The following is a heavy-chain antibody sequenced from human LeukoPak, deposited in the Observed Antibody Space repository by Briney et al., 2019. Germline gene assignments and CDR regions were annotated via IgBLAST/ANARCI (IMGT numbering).Heavy chain of an antibody. Sequence: PGRSLRLSCAASGFTFSSYGMHWVRQAPGKGLEWVAVISYDGSNKYYADSVKGRFTISRDNSKNTLYLQMNSLRAEDTAVYYCAKDPPRHTVTTLRAKERGYWGQGTLVTVSS. V-gene: IGHV3-30*18. CDR2: ISYDGSNK. CDR1: GFTFSSYG. J-gene: IGHJ4*02. D-gene: IGHD4-17*01. CDR3: AKDPPRHTVTTLRAKERGY.